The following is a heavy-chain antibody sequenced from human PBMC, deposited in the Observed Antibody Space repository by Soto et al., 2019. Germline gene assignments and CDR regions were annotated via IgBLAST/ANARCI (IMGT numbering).Heavy chain of an antibody. CDR2: TSYSGNT. CDR3: ARDGVGPFDH. CDR1: VGSVSTYY. V-gene: IGHV4-59*02. J-gene: IGHJ4*02. D-gene: IGHD3-3*01. Sequence: PSETLSLTCTISVGSVSTYYWSWIRQPPGKELEWIGLTSYSGNTNYNPSLKSRVAMAVDTSKNQFSLTLSSVTAADTAVYYCARDGVGPFDHWGQGTLVTVSS.